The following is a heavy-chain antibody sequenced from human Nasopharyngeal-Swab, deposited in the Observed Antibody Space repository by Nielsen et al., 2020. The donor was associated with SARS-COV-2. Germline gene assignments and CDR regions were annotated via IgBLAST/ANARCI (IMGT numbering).Heavy chain of an antibody. D-gene: IGHD3-9*01. CDR3: ATYDILTGSKYFDY. V-gene: IGHV7-4-1*02. J-gene: IGHJ4*02. Sequence: ASVKVSCKASGYTFTHYGMNWVRQAPGQGLEWMGWINTNTGNPTYAQGFTGRFVFFLDTSVNTAYLQISSLKAEDTAVYYCATYDILTGSKYFDYWGQGALVTVSS. CDR2: INTNTGNP. CDR1: GYTFTHYG.